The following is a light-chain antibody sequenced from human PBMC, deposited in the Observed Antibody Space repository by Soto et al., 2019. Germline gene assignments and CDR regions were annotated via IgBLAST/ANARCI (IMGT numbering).Light chain of an antibody. CDR2: DSS. J-gene: IGKJ4*01. CDR1: QSISNS. V-gene: IGKV3-11*01. Sequence: VVLTKSPATLSLSPWAIATLSCKASQSISNSLGWLQQTPGQAPRLLLDDSSNSTTGIPARFTGSGSGSAVALTISIVEPEDLGVYYCRQRYSWAFTFGGGTKVEIK. CDR3: RQRYSWAFT.